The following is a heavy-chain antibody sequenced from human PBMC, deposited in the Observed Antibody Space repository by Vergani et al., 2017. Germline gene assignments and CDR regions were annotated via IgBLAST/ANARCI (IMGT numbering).Heavy chain of an antibody. CDR2: ISGSGGST. D-gene: IGHD2/OR15-2a*01. V-gene: IGHV3-23*01. J-gene: IGHJ4*02. CDR3: AKGLSLSMFYVVTPFDY. CDR1: GFTFSSYA. Sequence: EVQLLESGGGLVKPGGSLRLSCAASGFTFSSYAMSWVRQAPGKGLEWVSAISGSGGSTCYADSVKGRFTISRDNSKNTLYLQINSLRAEDTAVYYCAKGLSLSMFYVVTPFDYWGQGTLVTVSS.